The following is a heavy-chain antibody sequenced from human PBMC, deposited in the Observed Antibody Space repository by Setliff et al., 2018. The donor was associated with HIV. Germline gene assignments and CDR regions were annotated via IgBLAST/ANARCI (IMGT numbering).Heavy chain of an antibody. CDR3: ARTLGEDWYFDL. Sequence: ASVMVSCKASGYSFTGYYLHWVRQAPGQGLEWMGWINPKSGGTNYAPKFQGWVTMNRDMSISTAYMELSRLRSADTAVYYCARTLGEDWYFDLWGRGTLVTVSS. CDR1: GYSFTGYY. V-gene: IGHV1-2*04. D-gene: IGHD3-16*01. J-gene: IGHJ2*01. CDR2: INPKSGGT.